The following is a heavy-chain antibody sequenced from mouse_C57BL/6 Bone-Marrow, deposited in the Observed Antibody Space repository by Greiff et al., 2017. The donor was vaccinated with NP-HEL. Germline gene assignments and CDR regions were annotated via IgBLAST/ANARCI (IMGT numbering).Heavy chain of an antibody. J-gene: IGHJ4*01. Sequence: EVKLVESGPGLVKPSQSLSLTCSVTGYSITSGYYWNWIRQFPGNKLEWMGYISYDGSNNYNPSLKNRISITRDTSKNQFFLKLNSVTTEDTATYYCARESFTTVVAHYYAMDYWGQGTSVTVSS. CDR3: ARESFTTVVAHYYAMDY. CDR2: ISYDGSN. D-gene: IGHD1-1*01. V-gene: IGHV3-6*01. CDR1: GYSITSGYY.